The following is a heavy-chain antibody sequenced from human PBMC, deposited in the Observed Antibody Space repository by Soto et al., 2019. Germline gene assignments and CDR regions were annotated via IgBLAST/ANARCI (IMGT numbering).Heavy chain of an antibody. CDR2: ISGSGGST. CDR3: ARCIVGATTVDY. CDR1: GFTFSSYA. V-gene: IGHV3-23*01. Sequence: EVQLLESGGGLVQPGGSLRLSCAASGFTFSSYAMSWVRQAPGNGLEWVSAISGSGGSTYYADSVKGRFTISRDNSKNTLYLQMNSLRAEDTAAYYCARCIVGATTVDYWGQGTLVTVSS. D-gene: IGHD1-26*01. J-gene: IGHJ4*02.